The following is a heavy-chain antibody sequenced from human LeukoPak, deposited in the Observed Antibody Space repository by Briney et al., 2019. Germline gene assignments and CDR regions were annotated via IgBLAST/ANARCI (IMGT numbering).Heavy chain of an antibody. CDR2: INKDGSEK. J-gene: IGHJ4*02. V-gene: IGHV3-7*01. CDR1: GFTFTNYW. Sequence: GGSLRLSCRASGFTFTNYWMNWVRQAPGKGLEWVANINKDGSEKNYVDSMKGRFTISRDNAKNSLYLQMNSLRAEDTAVYYCARARPFDYWGQGTLVTVSS. CDR3: ARARPFDY.